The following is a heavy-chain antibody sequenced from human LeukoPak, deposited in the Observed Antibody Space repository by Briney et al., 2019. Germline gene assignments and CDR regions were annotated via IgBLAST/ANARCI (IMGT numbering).Heavy chain of an antibody. V-gene: IGHV1-69*04. CDR2: IIPIFGIA. CDR3: AREPYYYDSSGYYDY. J-gene: IGHJ4*02. Sequence: SVKVSCKASGGTFSSYAISWVRRAPGQGLEWMGRIIPIFGIANYAQKFQGRVTITADKSTSTAYMELSSLRSEDTAVYYCAREPYYYDSSGYYDYWGQGTLVTVSS. CDR1: GGTFSSYA. D-gene: IGHD3-22*01.